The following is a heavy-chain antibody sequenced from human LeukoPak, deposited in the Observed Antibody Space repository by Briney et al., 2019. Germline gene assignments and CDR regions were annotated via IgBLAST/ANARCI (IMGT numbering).Heavy chain of an antibody. D-gene: IGHD6-6*01. V-gene: IGHV4-4*02. CDR2: IYHGGST. CDR1: GGSISSSNW. J-gene: IGHJ6*02. Sequence: SGTLSLTCAVSGGSISSSNWWSWVRQPPGKGLEWIGEIYHGGSTNYNPSLKSRVTISVDKSKNQFSLKLSSVTAADTAVYYCARVGSSSSPLWYYYYGMDVWGQGTTVTVSS. CDR3: ARVGSSSSPLWYYYYGMDV.